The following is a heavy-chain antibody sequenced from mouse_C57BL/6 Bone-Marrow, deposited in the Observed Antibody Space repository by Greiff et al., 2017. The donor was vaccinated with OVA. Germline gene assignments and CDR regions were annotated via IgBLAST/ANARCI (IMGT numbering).Heavy chain of an antibody. V-gene: IGHV1-81*01. J-gene: IGHJ4*01. CDR3: ARNGYDVGYAMDY. CDR2: IYPRSGNT. D-gene: IGHD2-2*01. CDR1: GYTFTSYG. Sequence: QVQLQQSGAELARPGASVKLSCKASGYTFTSYGISWVKQRTGQGLEWIGKIYPRSGNTYYNEKFKGKATLTADKSSSTAYMKLRSLTSEDSAVYFCARNGYDVGYAMDYWGQGTSVTVSS.